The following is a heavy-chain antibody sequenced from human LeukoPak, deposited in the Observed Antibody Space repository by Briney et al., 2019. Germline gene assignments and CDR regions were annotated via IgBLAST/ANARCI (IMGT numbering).Heavy chain of an antibody. CDR3: ARAEGDYGDYPEYYFDY. CDR2: IYYSGGT. J-gene: IGHJ4*02. Sequence: PSETLSLTCTVSGGSISSYYWSWIRQPPGKGLEWIGYIYYSGGTNYNPSLKSRVTISVDTSKNQFSLKLSSVTAADTAVYYCARAEGDYGDYPEYYFDYWGQGTLVTVSS. D-gene: IGHD4-17*01. CDR1: GGSISSYY. V-gene: IGHV4-59*01.